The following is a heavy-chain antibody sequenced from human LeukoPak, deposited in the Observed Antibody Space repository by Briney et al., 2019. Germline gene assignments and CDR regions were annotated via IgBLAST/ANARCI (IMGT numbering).Heavy chain of an antibody. D-gene: IGHD4-17*01. CDR3: ARGMDYGDYSDGMDV. J-gene: IGHJ6*04. Sequence: PSETLSLTCAVYGGSFSGYYWSWIRQPPGKGLEWIGEINHSGSTNYNPSLKSRVTISVDTSKNQFSLKLSSVTAADTAVYYCARGMDYGDYSDGMDVRGKGTTDTVSS. CDR2: INHSGST. V-gene: IGHV4-34*01. CDR1: GGSFSGYY.